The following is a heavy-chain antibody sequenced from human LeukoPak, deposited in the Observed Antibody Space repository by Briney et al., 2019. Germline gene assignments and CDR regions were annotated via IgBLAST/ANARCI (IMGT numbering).Heavy chain of an antibody. CDR3: AKALNYYYYYGMDV. CDR2: IIPIFGTA. J-gene: IGHJ6*02. D-gene: IGHD3-9*01. CDR1: GGTFSSYA. V-gene: IGHV1-69*13. Sequence: ASVKVSCTASGGTFSSYAISWVRQAPGQGLEWMGGIIPIFGTANYAQKFQGRVTITADESTSTAYMELSSLRSEDTAVYYCAKALNYYYYYGMDVWGQGTTVTVSS.